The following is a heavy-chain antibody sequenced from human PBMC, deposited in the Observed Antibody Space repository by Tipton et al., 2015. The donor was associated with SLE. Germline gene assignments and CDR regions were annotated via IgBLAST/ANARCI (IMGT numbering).Heavy chain of an antibody. CDR3: ARHDYDSNGYYQHYFDY. Sequence: LRLSCDVSGYSISSGYYWAWIRQPPGSGLEWIGSINDSGNTYYNPSLKSRVTMSIDTSRNEVFLRLTSVTAADTAVYYCARHDYDSNGYYQHYFDYWGQGTLVTVSS. V-gene: IGHV4-38-2*01. J-gene: IGHJ4*02. CDR1: GYSISSGYY. CDR2: INDSGNT. D-gene: IGHD3-22*01.